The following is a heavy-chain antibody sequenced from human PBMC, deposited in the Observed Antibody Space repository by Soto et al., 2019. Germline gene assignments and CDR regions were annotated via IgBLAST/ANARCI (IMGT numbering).Heavy chain of an antibody. Sequence: GGSLRLSCSASGFTFSSYAMHWVRQAPGKGLEYVSSISTNGGSTHYADSVKGRFTISRDNSKNTQYLQMNSLRAEDTAVYYCAKDRAAGFDYWGQGTLVTVS. D-gene: IGHD6-13*01. CDR3: AKDRAAGFDY. CDR2: ISTNGGST. CDR1: GFTFSSYA. J-gene: IGHJ4*02. V-gene: IGHV3-64*04.